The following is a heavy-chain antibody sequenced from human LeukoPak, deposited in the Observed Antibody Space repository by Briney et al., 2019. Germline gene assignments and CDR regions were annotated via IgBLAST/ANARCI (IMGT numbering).Heavy chain of an antibody. V-gene: IGHV3-74*01. CDR3: VRDSNLSFDY. J-gene: IGHJ4*02. D-gene: IGHD1-7*01. Sequence: PGGSLRLSCAASGLTLNNHWMHWVRQAPGEGLEWVSYINTDGTATTYADSVKGRFTISIDNAKNTLYLQMNSLRAEDTAVYYCVRDSNLSFDYWGQGALVTVSS. CDR2: INTDGTAT. CDR1: GLTLNNHW.